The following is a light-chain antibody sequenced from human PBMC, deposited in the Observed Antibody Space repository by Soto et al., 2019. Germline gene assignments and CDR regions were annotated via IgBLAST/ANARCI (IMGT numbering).Light chain of an antibody. J-gene: IGKJ1*01. Sequence: EIVLTQSPGTLSLSPGERATLSCRASQSVSSSYLAGYQQKPGQAPRLLIYGASSRATGIPDRFSGSGSGTDFTLTISRLEPEDFAVYYWQQYGSSPRTFGQGTKLEIK. CDR2: GAS. CDR3: QQYGSSPRT. V-gene: IGKV3-20*01. CDR1: QSVSSSY.